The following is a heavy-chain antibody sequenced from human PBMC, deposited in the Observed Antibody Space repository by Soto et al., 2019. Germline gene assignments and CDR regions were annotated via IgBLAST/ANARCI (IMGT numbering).Heavy chain of an antibody. J-gene: IGHJ4*02. CDR3: ATVKSAYYGSGSYINYFDY. CDR1: GYTLTELS. CDR2: FDPEDGET. Sequence: ASVKVSCKVSGYTLTELSMHWVRQAPGKGLEWMGGFDPEDGETIYAQKFQGRVTMTEDTSTDTAYMELSSLRSEDTAVYYCATVKSAYYGSGSYINYFDYWGQGTLVTVSS. V-gene: IGHV1-24*01. D-gene: IGHD3-10*01.